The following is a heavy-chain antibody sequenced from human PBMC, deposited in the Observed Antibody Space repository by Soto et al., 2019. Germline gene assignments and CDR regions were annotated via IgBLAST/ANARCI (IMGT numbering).Heavy chain of an antibody. CDR1: GFKFSSYA. D-gene: IGHD3-16*01. CDR3: AKDRRAGGNSAFYFDF. Sequence: GGSLRLSCAASGFKFSSYAMSWVRQAPGKGLEWVSLISATGGGTYYADSVKGRFTISRDNSDNTLYLQVHSPRAEDTAVYYCAKDRRAGGNSAFYFDFWGQGAQVTAPQ. V-gene: IGHV3-23*01. J-gene: IGHJ5*01. CDR2: ISATGGGT.